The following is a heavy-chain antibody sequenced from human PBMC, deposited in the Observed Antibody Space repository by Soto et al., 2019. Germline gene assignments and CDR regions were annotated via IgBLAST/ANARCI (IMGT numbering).Heavy chain of an antibody. D-gene: IGHD3-22*01. Sequence: EVQLLESGGGLVQPGGSLRLSCAASGFTFSSYAMSWVRQAPGKGLEWVSAISGSGGSTYYADSVKGRFTISRDNSKTTLYLQMNRLRAEDTAVYYCAKGGPYYYDSSGYYDYWGQGPLVTVSS. CDR1: GFTFSSYA. V-gene: IGHV3-23*01. J-gene: IGHJ4*02. CDR3: AKGGPYYYDSSGYYDY. CDR2: ISGSGGST.